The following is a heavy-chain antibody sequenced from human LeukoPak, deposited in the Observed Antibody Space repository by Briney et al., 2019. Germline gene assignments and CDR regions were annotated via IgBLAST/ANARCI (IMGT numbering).Heavy chain of an antibody. CDR3: AKDSWTLDYGDPPASGMDV. D-gene: IGHD4-17*01. J-gene: IGHJ6*02. CDR2: ISGGGGST. V-gene: IGHV3-23*01. CDR1: GFSFSTYW. Sequence: PGGSLRLSCAASGFSFSTYWMQWVRQAPGKGLEWVSAISGGGGSTYYADSVKGRFTISRDNSKNTLYLQMNSLRAEDTAVYYCAKDSWTLDYGDPPASGMDVWGQGTTVTVSS.